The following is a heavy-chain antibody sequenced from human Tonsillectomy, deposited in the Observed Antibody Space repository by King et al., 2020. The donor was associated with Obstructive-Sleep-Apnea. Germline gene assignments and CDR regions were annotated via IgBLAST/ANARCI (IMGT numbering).Heavy chain of an antibody. CDR1: GGTFSSYA. CDR2: IIPIFGTA. Sequence: VQLVQSGAEVKKPGSSVKVSCKASGGTFSSYAISWVRQAPGQGLEWMGGIIPIFGTANYAQKFQGRVTITADESTSTAYMELSSLRSEDTAVYYCARDRRPSYYYDSSGYYYFDYWGQGTLVTVSS. D-gene: IGHD3-22*01. CDR3: ARDRRPSYYYDSSGYYYFDY. V-gene: IGHV1-69*01. J-gene: IGHJ4*02.